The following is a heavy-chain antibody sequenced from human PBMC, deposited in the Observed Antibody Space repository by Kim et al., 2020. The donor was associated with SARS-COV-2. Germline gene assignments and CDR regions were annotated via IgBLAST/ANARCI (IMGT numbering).Heavy chain of an antibody. V-gene: IGHV3-48*02. D-gene: IGHD3-10*01. CDR1: GFNFNSYS. CDR3: ARCPLSMTKVRGTITTTLFCYYNMDA. Sequence: GGSLRLSCEVSGFNFNSYSMNWVRQAPGKGLEWVSYISSSSNTMDYADSVRGRFTISRDNAKNSLFLQMNSLRDEDTAVYYCARCPLSMTKVRGTITTTLFCYYNMDAWGQETTVTVSS. J-gene: IGHJ6*02. CDR2: ISSSSNTM.